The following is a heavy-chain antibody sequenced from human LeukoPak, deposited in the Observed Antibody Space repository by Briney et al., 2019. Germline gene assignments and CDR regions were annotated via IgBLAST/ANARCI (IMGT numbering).Heavy chain of an antibody. CDR1: GGSISSDDYY. D-gene: IGHD5-12*01. J-gene: IGHJ4*02. V-gene: IGHV4-30-4*01. Sequence: PSQTLSLTYTVSGGSISSDDYYWSWIRQPPGNGLEWIGHITYSGSTDYCPSLRSRVTMSVDTSKNQFSLKLNSVTAAETAMYFCARGGVGGYDYFDSWGQGTLVTVSS. CDR3: ARGGVGGYDYFDS. CDR2: ITYSGST.